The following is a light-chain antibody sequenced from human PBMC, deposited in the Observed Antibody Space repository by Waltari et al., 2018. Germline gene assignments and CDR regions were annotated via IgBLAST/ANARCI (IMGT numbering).Light chain of an antibody. J-gene: IGKJ4*01. V-gene: IGKV1-39*01. CDR3: QQSYTTPLI. CDR2: GAT. Sequence: DIQMTQSPSSLSASVGARVTITCRASQSIRKYLNWYQQKPGTAPRLLIYGATTLQSGVPSRFSGSGSGTDFTLTINSLQPEDFATYYCQQSYTTPLIFGGGTKVETK. CDR1: QSIRKY.